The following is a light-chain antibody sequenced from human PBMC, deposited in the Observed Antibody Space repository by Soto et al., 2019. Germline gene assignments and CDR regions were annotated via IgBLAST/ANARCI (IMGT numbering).Light chain of an antibody. J-gene: IGKJ2*01. CDR3: QQYNKWPNT. Sequence: EVVMTQSPVTLSVSPGESAALSCRASQTISTNLAWYQQKPGQAPRLLIYSASSRATGLPARFSGSGSGTESTLTISSLESEDLGVYYCQQYNKWPNTFGQGTRLEMK. CDR1: QTISTN. CDR2: SAS. V-gene: IGKV3-15*01.